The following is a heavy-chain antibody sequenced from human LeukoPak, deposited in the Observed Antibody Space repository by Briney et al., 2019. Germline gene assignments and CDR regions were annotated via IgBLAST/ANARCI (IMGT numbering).Heavy chain of an antibody. Sequence: PGGSLRLSCAASGFTFSNYGMHWVRQAPGKGLEWVAVISYDGSNKSYAGSVRGRFTISRDNSKNTLYLQMNSLRTNDSAVCYCAKTYDSSGYYFRVYYYYGMDVWGQGTTVTVSS. D-gene: IGHD3-22*01. CDR1: GFTFSNYG. CDR2: ISYDGSNK. J-gene: IGHJ6*02. V-gene: IGHV3-30*18. CDR3: AKTYDSSGYYFRVYYYYGMDV.